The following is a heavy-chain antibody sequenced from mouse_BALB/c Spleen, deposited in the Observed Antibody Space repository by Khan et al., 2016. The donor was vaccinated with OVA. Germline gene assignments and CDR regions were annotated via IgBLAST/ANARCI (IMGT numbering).Heavy chain of an antibody. V-gene: IGHV5-6-4*01. CDR2: VNSGSTYT. CDR3: TSDGNYAHWYFDV. J-gene: IGHJ1*01. Sequence: EVELVESGGGLVKPGGSLKLSCAASGFTFSTYTMSWVRQAPEKRLEWVATVNSGSTYTYYPDSVKGRFTISRDNAKNTLYLHMSSLTSEDTALYYCTSDGNYAHWYFDVWGAGTTVTVSS. D-gene: IGHD2-1*01. CDR1: GFTFSTYT.